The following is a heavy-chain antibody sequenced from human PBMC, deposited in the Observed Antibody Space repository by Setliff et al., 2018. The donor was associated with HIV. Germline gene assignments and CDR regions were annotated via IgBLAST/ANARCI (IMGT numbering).Heavy chain of an antibody. J-gene: IGHJ4*02. CDR1: GFTFSNYW. CDR3: HSGYDSEEQSYFDY. CDR2: IKPDGSEK. Sequence: GSLRLSCTASGFTFSNYWMSWVRQAPGKGLEWVANIKPDGSEKYYLDSVKGRFTISRDNGKNTLFLQMNSLKVEDTGVYYCHSGYDSEEQSYFDYWGQGTLVTVSS. D-gene: IGHD5-12*01. V-gene: IGHV3-7*01.